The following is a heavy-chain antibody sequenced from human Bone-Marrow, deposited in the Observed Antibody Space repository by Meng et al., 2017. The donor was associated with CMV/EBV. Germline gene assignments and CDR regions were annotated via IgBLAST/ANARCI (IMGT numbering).Heavy chain of an antibody. CDR2: ISYDGSNK. CDR3: ARDWAQIVLMVYAPTYYSYYGMDV. CDR1: GGTFSSYA. J-gene: IGHJ6*02. D-gene: IGHD2-8*01. V-gene: IGHV3-30-3*01. Sequence: SCKASGGTFSSYAMYWVRQAPGKGLEWVAVISYDGSNKYYADTVKGRFTISRDNSKNTLYLQMNSLRAEDTAVYYCARDWAQIVLMVYAPTYYSYYGMDVWGQGNTVNIAS.